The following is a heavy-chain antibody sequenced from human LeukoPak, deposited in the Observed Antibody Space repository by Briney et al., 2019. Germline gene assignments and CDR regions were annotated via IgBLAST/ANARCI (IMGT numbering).Heavy chain of an antibody. CDR1: GGSFSGYY. Sequence: ASETLSLTCAVYGGSFSGYYWSWSRQPPGKGLEWIGEINHSGSTNYNPSLKSRVTISVDTSKNQFSLKLNSVTAADTAVYFCAKYGKSGWSIDNWGQGTLVTVSS. CDR2: INHSGST. CDR3: AKYGKSGWSIDN. J-gene: IGHJ4*02. V-gene: IGHV4-34*01. D-gene: IGHD6-19*01.